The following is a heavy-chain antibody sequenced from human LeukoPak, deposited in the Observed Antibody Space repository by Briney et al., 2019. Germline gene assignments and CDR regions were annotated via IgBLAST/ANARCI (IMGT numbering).Heavy chain of an antibody. CDR2: VNPKSGNT. V-gene: IGHV1-8*01. Sequence: ASVKVSCKASGYTFTSNDINWVRQATGQGLEWMGWVNPKSGNTGYAQKFQGRVTMTRNTSISTAYMELGSLRSEDTAVYYCARDNYPYGMDVWGQGTTVTVSS. CDR3: ARDNYPYGMDV. J-gene: IGHJ6*02. CDR1: GYTFTSND.